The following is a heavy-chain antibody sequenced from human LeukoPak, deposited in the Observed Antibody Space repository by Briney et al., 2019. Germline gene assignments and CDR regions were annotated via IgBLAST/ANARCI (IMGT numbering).Heavy chain of an antibody. J-gene: IGHJ4*02. Sequence: SETLSLTCAVYGGSFSGYYWSWIRQPPGKGLEWIGEINHSGSTNYNPSLKSRVTISVDTSKNQFSLKLSSVTAADTAVYYCARGSFCSSTSCYRRRVGRGFYYWGQGTLVTVSS. D-gene: IGHD2-2*02. CDR1: GGSFSGYY. V-gene: IGHV4-34*01. CDR2: INHSGST. CDR3: ARGSFCSSTSCYRRRVGRGFYY.